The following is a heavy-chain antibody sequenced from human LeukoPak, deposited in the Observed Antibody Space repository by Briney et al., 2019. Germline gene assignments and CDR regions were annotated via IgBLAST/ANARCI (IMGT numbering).Heavy chain of an antibody. J-gene: IGHJ5*02. CDR2: IYYSGST. Sequence: SETLSLTCTVSGGSISSGDYYWSWIRQPPGKGLEWIGYIYYSGSTYYNPSLKSRVTISVDTSKNQFSLKLSFVTAADTAVYYCAREKVRGVRNWFDPWGQGTLVTVSS. CDR1: GGSISSGDYY. V-gene: IGHV4-30-4*01. D-gene: IGHD3-10*01. CDR3: AREKVRGVRNWFDP.